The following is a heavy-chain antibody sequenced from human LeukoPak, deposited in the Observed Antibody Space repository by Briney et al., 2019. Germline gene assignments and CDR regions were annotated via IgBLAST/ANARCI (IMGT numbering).Heavy chain of an antibody. V-gene: IGHV3-48*03. J-gene: IGHJ4*02. Sequence: GGSLRLSCAASGFTFSSYEMNWVRQAPGKGLEWVSYISSSGSTLYYADSVKGRFTISRDNAKNSLYLQMNSLRAEDTAVYYCARARGIDLESRGLDYWGQGTLVTVSS. CDR3: ARARGIDLESRGLDY. CDR2: ISSSGSTL. CDR1: GFTFSSYE. D-gene: IGHD3-10*01.